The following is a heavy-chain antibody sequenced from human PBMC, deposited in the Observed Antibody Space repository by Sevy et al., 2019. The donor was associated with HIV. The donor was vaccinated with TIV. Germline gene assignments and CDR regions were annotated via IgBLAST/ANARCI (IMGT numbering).Heavy chain of an antibody. CDR1: GFTVSSNY. CDR3: ARVPFTMVRGVIALGYYGMDV. Sequence: GGSLRLSCAASGFTVSSNYMSWVRQAPGKGLEWVSVIYSGGSTYYADSVKGRFTISRDNSKNTLYLQINSLRAEDTVVYYCARVPFTMVRGVIALGYYGMDVWGQGTTVTVSS. V-gene: IGHV3-66*01. D-gene: IGHD3-10*01. J-gene: IGHJ6*02. CDR2: IYSGGST.